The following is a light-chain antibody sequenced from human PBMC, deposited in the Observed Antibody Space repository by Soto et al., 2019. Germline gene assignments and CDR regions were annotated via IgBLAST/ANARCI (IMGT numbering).Light chain of an antibody. V-gene: IGKV3-20*01. J-gene: IGKJ2*01. Sequence: EIVLTQPPGTLSLSPGERATLSCRASQSVSSNYLAWYQHKPGQAPRLLIYGASSRATGIPDRFSGSGSGTDFTLTISRLEPEDFETYYCQQTYSTPHTFGQGTKVDIK. CDR2: GAS. CDR3: QQTYSTPHT. CDR1: QSVSSNY.